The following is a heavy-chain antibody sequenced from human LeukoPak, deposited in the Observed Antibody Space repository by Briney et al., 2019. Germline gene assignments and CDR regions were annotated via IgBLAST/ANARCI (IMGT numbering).Heavy chain of an antibody. D-gene: IGHD6-13*01. V-gene: IGHV3-21*01. CDR2: ISSSSSYI. J-gene: IGHJ4*02. CDR1: GFTFSSYA. CDR3: ARESESSSWFLGY. Sequence: PGGSLRLSCAASGFTFSSYAMSWVRQAPGKGLEWVSSISSSSSYIYYADSVKGRFTISRDNAKNSLYLQMNSLRAEDTAVYYCARESESSSWFLGYWGQGTLVTVSS.